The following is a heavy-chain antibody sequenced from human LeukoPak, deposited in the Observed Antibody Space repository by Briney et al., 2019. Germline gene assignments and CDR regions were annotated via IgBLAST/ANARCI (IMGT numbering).Heavy chain of an antibody. J-gene: IGHJ6*02. Sequence: SVKVSCKASGGTFSSYAISWVRQAPGQGLEWMGGITPIFGTANYAQKFQGRVTITADESTSTAYMELSSLRSEDTAVYYCARVNRDSSGYYYYYGMDVWGQGTTVTVSS. V-gene: IGHV1-69*13. CDR3: ARVNRDSSGYYYYYGMDV. D-gene: IGHD3-22*01. CDR1: GGTFSSYA. CDR2: ITPIFGTA.